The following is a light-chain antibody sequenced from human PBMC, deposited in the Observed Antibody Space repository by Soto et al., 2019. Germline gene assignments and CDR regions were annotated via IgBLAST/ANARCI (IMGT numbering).Light chain of an antibody. V-gene: IGKV1-8*01. CDR3: QQYWSYPYT. Sequence: AIRMTQSPSSISASTGDRVTITCRASQGISSFLAWYQQKPGKAPKLLIYAAATLQRGAPSRFSASGSGTDFTLTISRLQSEDFATYFCQQYWSYPYTFGQGTKLEI. CDR1: QGISSF. J-gene: IGKJ2*01. CDR2: AAA.